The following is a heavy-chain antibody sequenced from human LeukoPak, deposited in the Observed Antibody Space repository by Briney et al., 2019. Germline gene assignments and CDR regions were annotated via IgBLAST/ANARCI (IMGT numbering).Heavy chain of an antibody. CDR3: ARQPLYTFAFDI. CDR1: GGSISSYY. V-gene: IGHV4-59*08. J-gene: IGHJ3*02. D-gene: IGHD3-16*01. CDR2: IYYSGST. Sequence: SETLSLTCTVSGGSISSYYWSWIRQPPGKGLEWIGYIYYSGSTNYNPSLKSRVTISVDTSKNQFSLKLSSVTAADTAVYYCARQPLYTFAFDIWGQGTMVTVSS.